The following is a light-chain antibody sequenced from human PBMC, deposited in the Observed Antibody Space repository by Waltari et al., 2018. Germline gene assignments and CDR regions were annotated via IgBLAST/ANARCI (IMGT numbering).Light chain of an antibody. J-gene: IGKJ5*01. Sequence: DIQLTQSPSSLSASVGDRVTITCRASQSISRYLNWYQQEPGKAPKVLIYSASSLQTGVPSSFIGSGSVTDFTLTISSLQPEDFATSYCQQCYRAPITFGQGTRLDIK. CDR2: SAS. CDR1: QSISRY. V-gene: IGKV1-39*01. CDR3: QQCYRAPIT.